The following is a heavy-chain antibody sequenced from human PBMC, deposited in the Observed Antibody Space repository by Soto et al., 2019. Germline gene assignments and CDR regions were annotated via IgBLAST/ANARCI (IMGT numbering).Heavy chain of an antibody. D-gene: IGHD1-26*01. CDR1: GGSISSSSYY. CDR3: ASLRELLTVDY. CDR2: IYYSGST. J-gene: IGHJ4*02. Sequence: SETLSLTCTVSGGSISSSSYYWGWIRQPPGKGLEWIGSIYYSGSTYYNPSLKSRVTISVDTSKNQFSLKLSSVTAADTAVYYCASLRELLTVDYWGQGTLVTVSS. V-gene: IGHV4-39*01.